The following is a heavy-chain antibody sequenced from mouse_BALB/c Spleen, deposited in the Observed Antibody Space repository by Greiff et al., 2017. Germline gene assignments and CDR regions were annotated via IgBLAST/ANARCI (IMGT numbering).Heavy chain of an antibody. Sequence: EVQLQQSGGGLVKPGGSLKLSCAASGFTFSSYTMSWVRQTPEKRLEWVATISSGGSYTYYPDSVKGRFTISRDNAKNTLYLQMSSLKSEDTAMYYCTRDNYGYGYWGQGTTLTVSS. CDR2: ISSGGSYT. CDR3: TRDNYGYGY. D-gene: IGHD1-2*01. CDR1: GFTFSSYT. V-gene: IGHV5-6-4*01. J-gene: IGHJ2*01.